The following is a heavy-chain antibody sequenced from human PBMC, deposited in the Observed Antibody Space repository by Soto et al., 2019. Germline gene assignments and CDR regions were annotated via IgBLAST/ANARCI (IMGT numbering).Heavy chain of an antibody. CDR3: ARSGAFGVVAAMDY. Sequence: QVQLQESGPGLVKPSQTLSLTCTVSGGSISSGGYYWSWIRQHPGKGLEWIGYIYYSGSTYYNPSPKERVNISVDTSKNQFSLKLSSVTAADTAVYYCARSGAFGVVAAMDYWGQGTLVTVSS. V-gene: IGHV4-31*03. CDR2: IYYSGST. J-gene: IGHJ4*02. D-gene: IGHD2-15*01. CDR1: GGSISSGGYY.